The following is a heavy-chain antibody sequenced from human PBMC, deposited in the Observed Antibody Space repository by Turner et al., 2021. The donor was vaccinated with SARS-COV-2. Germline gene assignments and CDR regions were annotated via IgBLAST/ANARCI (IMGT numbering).Heavy chain of an antibody. J-gene: IGHJ5*02. CDR3: ARVRYDSTGYPFDP. CDR2: IYNSGRT. Sequence: QVRLQESGPGLVKPSETLSLTCTVSGDSITGYFWNWIRQPPGKGLEWIGYIYNSGRTNYNPSLKSRVTISVDTSKNQFYLKLSSVSAADTAVYYCARVRYDSTGYPFDPWGQGTLVTVSS. V-gene: IGHV4-59*01. CDR1: GDSITGYF. D-gene: IGHD3-22*01.